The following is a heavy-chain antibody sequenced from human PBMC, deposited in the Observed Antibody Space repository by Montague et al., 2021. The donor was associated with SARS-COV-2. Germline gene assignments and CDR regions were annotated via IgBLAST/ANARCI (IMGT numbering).Heavy chain of an antibody. CDR2: IYYSGTT. V-gene: IGHV4-39*01. Sequence: SETLSLTCTVSAGAIRDTDYFWGWIRQPPGKGLEWIGSIYYSGTTYHXPSLKSRVTISVDTSKNQFSLKLSSVTAADTAVYFCARHRDNLGSLNWFAPWGQGILVTVSS. D-gene: IGHD3-16*01. CDR1: AGAIRDTDYF. J-gene: IGHJ5*02. CDR3: ARHRDNLGSLNWFAP.